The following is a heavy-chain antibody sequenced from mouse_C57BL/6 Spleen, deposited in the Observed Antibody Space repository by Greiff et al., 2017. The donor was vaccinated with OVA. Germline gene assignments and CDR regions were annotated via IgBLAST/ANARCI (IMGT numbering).Heavy chain of an antibody. V-gene: IGHV3-6*01. J-gene: IGHJ1*03. CDR1: GYSITSGYY. Sequence: ESGPGLVKPSQSLSLTCSVTGYSITSGYYWNWIRQFPGNKLEWVGYISYDGSNNYNPSLKNRISITRDTSKNQFFLKLNSVTTEDTATYYCARAHYYGSSAWYFDVWGTGTTVTVSS. D-gene: IGHD1-1*01. CDR3: ARAHYYGSSAWYFDV. CDR2: ISYDGSN.